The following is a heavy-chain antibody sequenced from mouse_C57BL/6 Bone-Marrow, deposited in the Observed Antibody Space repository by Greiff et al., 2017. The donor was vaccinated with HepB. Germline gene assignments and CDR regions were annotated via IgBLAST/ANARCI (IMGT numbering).Heavy chain of an antibody. Sequence: EVKLQESGGGLVKPGGSLKLSCAASGFTFSDYGMHWVRQAPEKGLEWVAYISSGSSTIYYADTVKGRFTISRDNAKNTLFLQMTSLRSEDTAMYYCARGNYGNYGYWGQGTTLTVSS. V-gene: IGHV5-17*01. CDR2: ISSGSSTI. CDR1: GFTFSDYG. CDR3: ARGNYGNYGY. D-gene: IGHD2-1*01. J-gene: IGHJ2*01.